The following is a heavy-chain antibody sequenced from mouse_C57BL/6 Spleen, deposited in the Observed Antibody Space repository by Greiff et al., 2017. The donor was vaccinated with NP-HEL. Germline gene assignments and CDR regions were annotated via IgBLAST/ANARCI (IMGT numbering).Heavy chain of an antibody. CDR2: IYPGDGDT. Sequence: VQLQESGPELVKPGASVKISCKASGYAFSSSWMNWVKQRPGKGLEWIGRIYPGDGDTNYNGKFKGKATLTADKSSSTAYMQLSSLTSEDSAVYFCANYYGSSSSYWYFDVWGTGTTVTVSS. CDR3: ANYYGSSSSYWYFDV. V-gene: IGHV1-82*01. CDR1: GYAFSSSW. D-gene: IGHD1-1*01. J-gene: IGHJ1*03.